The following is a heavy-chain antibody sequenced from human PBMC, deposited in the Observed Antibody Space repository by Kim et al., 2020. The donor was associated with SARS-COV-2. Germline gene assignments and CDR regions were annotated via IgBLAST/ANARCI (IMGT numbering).Heavy chain of an antibody. V-gene: IGHV4-39*01. J-gene: IGHJ3*01. CDR2: SYDSVIT. Sequence: SETLSLTCTVSGGSISSSRYYWGWIRQPPGKGLEWLGNSYDSVITHYSLSLKSRVTISADTSQKQFSLKLNSVTAADTAVYYCAGLLSAAFDVWGQGTMVTVSS. CDR3: AGLLSAAFDV. CDR1: GGSISSSRYY.